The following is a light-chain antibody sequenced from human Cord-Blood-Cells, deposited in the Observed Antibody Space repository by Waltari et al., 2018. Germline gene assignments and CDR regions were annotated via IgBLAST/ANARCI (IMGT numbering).Light chain of an antibody. CDR3: QQLNSYPRT. J-gene: IGKJ3*01. V-gene: IGKV1-9*01. CDR2: AAS. Sequence: IQLTQSPSPLSASVGDRVTITCRASQGISSYLAWYQQKPGKAPKLLIYAASTLQSGVPSRFSGSGSVTDFTLTISSLQPEDFATYYCQQLNSYPRTFGPGTKVDIK. CDR1: QGISSY.